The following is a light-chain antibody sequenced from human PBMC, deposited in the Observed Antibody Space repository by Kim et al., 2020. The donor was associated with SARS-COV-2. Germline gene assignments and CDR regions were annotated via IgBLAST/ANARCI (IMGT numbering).Light chain of an antibody. CDR1: QSISTY. J-gene: IGKJ1*01. CDR3: QQSYNTPWT. V-gene: IGKV1-39*01. Sequence: DIQMTQSPSSLSASVGDRVTITCRASQSISTYLNWYQQKPGKAPNLLIYDASTLQSGVPSRFSGSGSGTDFTVTISSLQPEDFAVYFCQQSYNTPWTFGQGTKVEIK. CDR2: DAS.